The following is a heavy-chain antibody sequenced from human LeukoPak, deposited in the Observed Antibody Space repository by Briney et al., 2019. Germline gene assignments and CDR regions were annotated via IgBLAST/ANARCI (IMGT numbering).Heavy chain of an antibody. D-gene: IGHD6-19*01. V-gene: IGHV3-21*01. CDR2: ISSSSSYM. Sequence: GGSLRLSCAASGFTFSSYSMNWVRQAPGKGLEWVSSISSSSSYMYYADSVKGRFTISRDNAKNSLYLQMNSLRAEDTAVYYCAIHSGWYLAGAFDYWGQGTLVTVSS. CDR3: AIHSGWYLAGAFDY. CDR1: GFTFSSYS. J-gene: IGHJ4*02.